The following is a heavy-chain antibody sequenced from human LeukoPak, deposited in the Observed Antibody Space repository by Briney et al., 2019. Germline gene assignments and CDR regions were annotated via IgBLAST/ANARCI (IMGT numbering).Heavy chain of an antibody. Sequence: GGSLRLSCAASGFTFSSYSMNWVRQAPGKGLVWVSSISSSSSYIYYADSVKGRFNISRDNAKNPLYLQMNSLRAEDTAVYYCARADRSVIPNMEWFDPWGQGTLVPVSS. CDR1: GFTFSSYS. D-gene: IGHD2-21*01. V-gene: IGHV3-21*01. CDR2: ISSSSSYI. CDR3: ARADRSVIPNMEWFDP. J-gene: IGHJ5*02.